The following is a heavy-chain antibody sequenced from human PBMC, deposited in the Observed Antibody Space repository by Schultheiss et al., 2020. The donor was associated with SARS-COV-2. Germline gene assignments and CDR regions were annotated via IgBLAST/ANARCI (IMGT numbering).Heavy chain of an antibody. CDR1: GYTFTSYG. CDR2: IIPIFGTA. D-gene: IGHD2-15*01. CDR3: AGVLRSGGRYYYYMDV. J-gene: IGHJ6*03. Sequence: SVKVSCKASGYTFTSYGISWVRQAPGQGLEWMGGIIPIFGTANYAQKFQGRVTITADESTSIAYMELSSLRSEDTAVYYCAGVLRSGGRYYYYMDVWGKGTTVTVSS. V-gene: IGHV1-69*13.